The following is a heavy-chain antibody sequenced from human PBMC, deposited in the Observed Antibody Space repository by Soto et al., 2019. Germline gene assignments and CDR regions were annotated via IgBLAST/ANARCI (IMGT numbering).Heavy chain of an antibody. CDR2: IYHGGST. J-gene: IGHJ6*02. CDR3: ARANDRFLDYYYGVDV. Sequence: QLQLQESGSGLVKPSQTLSLTCGVSGGSISSSGYSWNWIRQPPGKGLEWIGYIYHGGSTYYNPSLKSRVTISVVRSKNQFSLKLASVTAADTAVYYCARANDRFLDYYYGVDVWGQGTTVTVSS. V-gene: IGHV4-30-2*01. CDR1: GGSISSSGYS. D-gene: IGHD2-21*01.